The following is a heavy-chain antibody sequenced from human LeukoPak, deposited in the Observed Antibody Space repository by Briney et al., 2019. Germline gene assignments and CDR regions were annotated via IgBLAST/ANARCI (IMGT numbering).Heavy chain of an antibody. D-gene: IGHD3-10*01. J-gene: IGHJ4*02. CDR2: IYYSGST. V-gene: IGHV4-61*01. CDR1: GGSVSRGSYY. Sequence: SETLSLTCTVSGGSVSRGSYYWSWIRQPPGTGLEWIGYIYYSGSTNYNPSLKSRVTISVDTSKNQFSLKLSSVTAADTAVYYCARVRLDYGSGSYYRSFDYWGQGTLVTVSS. CDR3: ARVRLDYGSGSYYRSFDY.